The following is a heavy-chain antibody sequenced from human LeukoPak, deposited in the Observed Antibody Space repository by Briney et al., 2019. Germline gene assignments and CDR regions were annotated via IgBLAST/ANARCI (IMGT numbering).Heavy chain of an antibody. D-gene: IGHD6-6*01. CDR1: GFTFSSYS. Sequence: GGSLRLSCAASGFTFSSYSMNWVRQAPGKGLEWVSVIYSGGGTFYADSVKGRFTISRDNSKNTLYLQMNSLRAEDTAVYYCARGRASWYFDYWGQGTLVTVSS. CDR2: IYSGGGT. V-gene: IGHV3-66*01. CDR3: ARGRASWYFDY. J-gene: IGHJ4*02.